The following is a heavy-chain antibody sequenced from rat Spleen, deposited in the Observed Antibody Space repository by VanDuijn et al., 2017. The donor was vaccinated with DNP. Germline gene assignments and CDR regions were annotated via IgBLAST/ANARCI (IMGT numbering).Heavy chain of an antibody. V-gene: IGHV5-25*01. CDR1: GFTFSNFY. Sequence: EVQLVESGGGLVQPGRSLKLSCAASGFTFSNFYMAWVRQTPKKGLEWVATISSSGDITYFPDSVKGRFTISRDNSKSSLYLQVNSLKSEDTATYYCARGGRSYFDYWGQGVMVTVSS. J-gene: IGHJ2*01. CDR3: ARGGRSYFDY. CDR2: ISSSGDIT. D-gene: IGHD1-11*01.